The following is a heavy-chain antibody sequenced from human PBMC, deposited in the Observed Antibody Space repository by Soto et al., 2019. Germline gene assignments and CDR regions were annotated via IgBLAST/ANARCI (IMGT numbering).Heavy chain of an antibody. CDR1: GGTFSSYA. CDR3: ARVPHYGDYVGGWFDP. Sequence: ASVKVSCKASGGTFSSYAISWVRQAPGQGLEWMGGIIPIFGTANYAQKFQGRVTITADESTSTAYMELSSLRSEDTAVYYCARVPHYGDYVGGWFDPWGQGTLVTVSS. V-gene: IGHV1-69*13. J-gene: IGHJ5*02. CDR2: IIPIFGTA. D-gene: IGHD4-17*01.